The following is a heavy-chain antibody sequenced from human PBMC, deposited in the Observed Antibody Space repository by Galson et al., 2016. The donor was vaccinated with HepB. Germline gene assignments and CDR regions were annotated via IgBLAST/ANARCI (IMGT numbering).Heavy chain of an antibody. V-gene: IGHV3-23*01. Sequence: SLRLSCAVSGITFSNYAMNWVRQAPGKGLEWVSSISYSGDTTHLADSVKGRFTISRDNSKKTLFLHMNSLRVDDTAIYYCAGKWAPGPCDHRGQGALVTASS. CDR1: GITFSNYA. D-gene: IGHD1-26*01. J-gene: IGHJ4*02. CDR2: ISYSGDTT. CDR3: AGKWAPGPCDH.